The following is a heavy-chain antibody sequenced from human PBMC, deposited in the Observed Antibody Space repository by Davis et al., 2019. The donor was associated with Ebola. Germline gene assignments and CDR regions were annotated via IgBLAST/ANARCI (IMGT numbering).Heavy chain of an antibody. V-gene: IGHV3-13*01. CDR2: IGTAGDT. CDR1: GFTFSNYD. J-gene: IGHJ6*02. Sequence: GGSLRLSCAASGFTFSNYDMHWVRQAPGKGLEWVSAIGTAGDTYYPGSVKGRFTIFRENAKNSLYLQMNSLGAGDTALYYCTRGPTAAADSYYYGMDVWGQGTTVTVSS. D-gene: IGHD6-13*01. CDR3: TRGPTAAADSYYYGMDV.